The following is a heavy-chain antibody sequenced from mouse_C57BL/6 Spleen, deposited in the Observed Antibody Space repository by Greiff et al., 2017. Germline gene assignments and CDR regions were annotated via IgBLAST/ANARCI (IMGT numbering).Heavy chain of an antibody. V-gene: IGHV1-85*01. Sequence: QVQLKESGPELVKPGASVKLSCKASGYTFTSYDINWVKQRPGQGLEWIGWIYPRDGSTKYNEKFKGKATLTVDTSSSTAYMELHSLTSEDSAVYFGARRPDYYGSSYEGWYFDVWGTGTTVTVSS. D-gene: IGHD1-1*01. CDR1: GYTFTSYD. J-gene: IGHJ1*03. CDR2: IYPRDGST. CDR3: ARRPDYYGSSYEGWYFDV.